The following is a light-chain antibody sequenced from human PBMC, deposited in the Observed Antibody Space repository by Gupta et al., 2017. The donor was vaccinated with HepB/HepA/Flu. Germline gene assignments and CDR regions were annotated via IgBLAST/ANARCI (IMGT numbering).Light chain of an antibody. V-gene: IGKV4-1*01. CDR2: WAS. J-gene: IGKJ4*01. Sequence: DIVMTQSPDSLAVSLGERATINYKSSQSVLCSSNNKNYLAWYQQKPGQPPKLLIYWASTRESGVPDRFSGSGSGTDFTLTISSLQAEDVAVYYCQQYYSTPLTFGGGTKVEIK. CDR3: QQYYSTPLT. CDR1: QSVLCSSNNKNY.